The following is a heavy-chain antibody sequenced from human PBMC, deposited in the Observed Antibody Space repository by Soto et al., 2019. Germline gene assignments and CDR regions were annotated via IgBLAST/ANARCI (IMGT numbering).Heavy chain of an antibody. J-gene: IGHJ5*02. CDR2: MNPNSGNT. CDR3: VIMASSGTLKWFDP. D-gene: IGHD1-1*01. V-gene: IGHV1-8*01. Sequence: ASVKVSCKASESTFMKYDISWVRQATGQGLEWMGWMNPNSGNTGYALKFQGRVSMTRNTSIFTVYLELSSLASYDTAVYYCVIMASSGTLKWFDPWSQGTLGTVTS. CDR1: ESTFMKYD.